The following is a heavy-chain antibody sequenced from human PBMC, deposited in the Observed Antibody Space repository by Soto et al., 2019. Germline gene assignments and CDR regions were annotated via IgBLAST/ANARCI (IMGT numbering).Heavy chain of an antibody. CDR2: IYYSGST. CDR3: AKTLGCSGGSCYSPFDS. V-gene: IGHV4-39*01. CDR1: GGSISSNNYY. D-gene: IGHD2-15*01. Sequence: PSETLSLTCTVSGGSISSNNYYWGWIRQPPGKGLEWIGTIYYSGSTYYNPSLKSRVTISVDTSMRQFSLKVSSVTAADTAVYYCAKTLGCSGGSCYSPFDSWGQGTLVTVSS. J-gene: IGHJ4*02.